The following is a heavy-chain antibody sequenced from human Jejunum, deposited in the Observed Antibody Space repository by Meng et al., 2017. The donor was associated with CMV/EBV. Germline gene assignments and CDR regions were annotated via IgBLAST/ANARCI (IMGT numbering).Heavy chain of an antibody. CDR2: ISGYNGNT. CDR3: TRGAGNSWYRSLFDY. V-gene: IGHV1-18*01. J-gene: IGHJ4*02. CDR1: YTFFSYG. D-gene: IGHD6-13*01. Sequence: YTFFSYGIKWVRQATGQGLEWMGWISGYNGNTNYAQKFQDRLTMTTDTSTSTAYMDLRSLRSDDTAVYYCTRGAGNSWYRSLFDYWGQGTLVTVSS.